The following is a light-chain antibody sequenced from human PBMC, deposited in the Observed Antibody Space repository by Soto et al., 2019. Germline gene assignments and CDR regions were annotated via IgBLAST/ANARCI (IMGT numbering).Light chain of an antibody. CDR2: DVT. Sequence: QSVLTQPASVSGSRGQSIAISCTGTSSDFDGFTKVSWYQHHPDKAPKLMMYDVTNRPSGVSDRFSGSKSGNTASLTISGLQAEDEADYYCSSFTSSFTYVFGSGTKVTVL. CDR1: SSDFDGFTK. J-gene: IGLJ1*01. CDR3: SSFTSSFTYV. V-gene: IGLV2-14*03.